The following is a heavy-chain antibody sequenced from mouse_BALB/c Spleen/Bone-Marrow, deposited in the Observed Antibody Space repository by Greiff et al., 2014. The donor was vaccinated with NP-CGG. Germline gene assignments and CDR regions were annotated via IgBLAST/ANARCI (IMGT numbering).Heavy chain of an antibody. CDR2: IDPSDSYS. J-gene: IGHJ4*01. CDR3: ARGVVYYYAMDY. Sequence: QVQLQQPGAELVKPGASVKLSCKASGYTFTNYWMHWVKQRPGQGLEWIGEIDPSDSYSNYNQNFKGKATLTVDKSSSTAYMQLTSLTSEDSAVYYCARGVVYYYAMDYWGQGTLVTVSS. CDR1: GYTFTNYW. V-gene: IGHV1-69*02.